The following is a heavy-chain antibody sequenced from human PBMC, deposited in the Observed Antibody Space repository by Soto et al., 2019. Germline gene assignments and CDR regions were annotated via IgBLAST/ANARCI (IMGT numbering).Heavy chain of an antibody. D-gene: IGHD3-10*01. Sequence: QVQLVESGGGVVQPGRSLRLSCAASGFTFSNYGMHWVRQAPGKGLEWVTTISSDGNDKYYAGSVKGRFTISRDNSANTLDLQMNGLRAEDTAVYYCAKGSFSAHQFLDHCGQGTLVTVSS. J-gene: IGHJ4*02. CDR1: GFTFSNYG. CDR2: ISSDGNDK. V-gene: IGHV3-30*18. CDR3: AKGSFSAHQFLDH.